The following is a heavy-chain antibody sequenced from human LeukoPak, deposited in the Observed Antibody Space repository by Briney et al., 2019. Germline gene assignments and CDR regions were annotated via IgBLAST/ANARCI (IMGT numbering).Heavy chain of an antibody. J-gene: IGHJ3*02. V-gene: IGHV4-31*01. CDR2: IYYSGNT. D-gene: IGHD3-3*01. CDR3: ARDQTIFGVVGAFDI. CDR1: GGSISSGVYY. Sequence: SETLSLTCTVSGGSISSGVYYWSWIRQHPGKGLEWIGYIYYSGNTYYNPSLKSQVTISVDTSKNQFSLKLSSVTAADTAVYYCARDQTIFGVVGAFDIWGQGTMVTASS.